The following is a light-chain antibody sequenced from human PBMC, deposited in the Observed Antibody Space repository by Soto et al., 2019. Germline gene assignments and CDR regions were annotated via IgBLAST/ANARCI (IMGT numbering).Light chain of an antibody. CDR1: QNIGDY. V-gene: IGKV3-11*01. Sequence: VLTQSPATLSLSRGETATLSCRTSQNIGDYLAWYQQRPGQPPRLLIYDASSKVTGVPARFSGRGSGTDFTLTISYLQPEDFAVYYCQPRNNGRTFGQGTKVEIK. J-gene: IGKJ1*01. CDR2: DAS. CDR3: QPRNNGRT.